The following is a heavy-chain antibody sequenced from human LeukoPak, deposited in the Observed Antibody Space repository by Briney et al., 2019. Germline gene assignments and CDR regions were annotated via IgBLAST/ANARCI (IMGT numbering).Heavy chain of an antibody. CDR2: IYRDGST. CDR3: ARDSGDGDYTPDMDV. CDR1: GFTVSNNY. V-gene: IGHV3-53*01. D-gene: IGHD2-21*02. J-gene: IGHJ6*03. Sequence: GGSLRLSCAASGFTVSNNYMNWVRQAPGKGLEWVSVIYRDGSTYYADSVKGRFTISRDNSKNTLYLQMNSLRAEDTAVYYCARDSGDGDYTPDMDVWGKGTTVTVSS.